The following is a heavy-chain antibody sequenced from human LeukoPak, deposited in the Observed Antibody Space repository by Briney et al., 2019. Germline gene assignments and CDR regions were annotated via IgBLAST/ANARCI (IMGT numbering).Heavy chain of an antibody. CDR2: IIPVLEEA. CDR3: ARDQVELGTHWFDP. CDR1: GVTFSSSG. Sequence: ASVKVSCKASGVTFSSSGITWVRQAPGQGLEWMGRIIPVLEEAQYAQNFQGKVTITADKSTSTAYMELHSLTSEDTAAYYCARDQVELGTHWFDPWGQGTLVTVSS. V-gene: IGHV1-69*04. D-gene: IGHD1-1*01. J-gene: IGHJ5*02.